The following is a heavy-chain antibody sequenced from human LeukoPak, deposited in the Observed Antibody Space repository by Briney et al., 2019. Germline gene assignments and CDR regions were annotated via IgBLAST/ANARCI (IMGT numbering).Heavy chain of an antibody. CDR3: ARVINSGYDNRGCFDP. Sequence: ASVKVSCKASGYPFNNYDINWVRQATGQGLEWMGWMNPHSGKTGYAQNFRGRVTMTRDTSISTAYMELSSLRSEDTAVYYCARVINSGYDNRGCFDPWGQGTLVTVSS. CDR1: GYPFNNYD. CDR2: MNPHSGKT. D-gene: IGHD5-12*01. J-gene: IGHJ5*02. V-gene: IGHV1-8*01.